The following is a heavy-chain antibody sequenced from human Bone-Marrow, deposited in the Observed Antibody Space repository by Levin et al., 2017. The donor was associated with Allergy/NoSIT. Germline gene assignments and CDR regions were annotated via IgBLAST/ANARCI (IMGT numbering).Heavy chain of an antibody. CDR2: ISDSGYT. D-gene: IGHD6-19*01. CDR3: ARDEAGTDY. J-gene: IGHJ4*02. Sequence: PSETLSLTCAVSGGSISSTNWWSWVRQSPGKGLEWIGEISDSGYTNYNPSLKSRVTMSVDKSKNQFSLNLNSVTAEDTAVYYCARDEAGTDYWGQGTLVTVSS. CDR1: GGSISSTNW. V-gene: IGHV4-4*02.